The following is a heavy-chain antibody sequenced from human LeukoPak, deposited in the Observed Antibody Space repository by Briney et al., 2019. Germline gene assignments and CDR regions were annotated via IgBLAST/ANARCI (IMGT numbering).Heavy chain of an antibody. CDR3: ARGYSSGWYRFDP. V-gene: IGHV4-59*01. J-gene: IGHJ5*02. Sequence: SETLSLTCTVSGSSISSYYWSWIRQPPGKGLEWIGYIYYSGSTNYNPSLKSRVTISVDTSKNHFSLKLSSVTSADTAVYYCARGYSSGWYRFDPWGQGTLVTVSS. D-gene: IGHD6-19*01. CDR1: GSSISSYY. CDR2: IYYSGST.